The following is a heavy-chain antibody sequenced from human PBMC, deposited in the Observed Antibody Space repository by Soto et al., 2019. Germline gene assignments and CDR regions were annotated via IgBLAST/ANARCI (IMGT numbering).Heavy chain of an antibody. CDR1: GGTFSSYA. J-gene: IGHJ4*02. CDR2: IIPIFGTA. Sequence: SVKVSCKASGGTFSSYAISWVRQAPGQGLEWMGGIIPIFGTANYAQKFQGRVTITADESTSTAYMELSSLRSEDTAVYYCARAGGGYSYGYYFDYWGQGTLVTVSS. CDR3: ARAGGGYSYGYYFDY. D-gene: IGHD5-18*01. V-gene: IGHV1-69*13.